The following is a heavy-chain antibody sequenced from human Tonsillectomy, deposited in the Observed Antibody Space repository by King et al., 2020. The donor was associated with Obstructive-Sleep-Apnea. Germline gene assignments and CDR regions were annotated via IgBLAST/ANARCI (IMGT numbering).Heavy chain of an antibody. Sequence: QLVQSGAEVKKPGASVKVSCKVSGYSLTELSMHWVRQAPGKGLEWMGGFDPEDGETIYAQKFQGRVTMTEDTSTDTAYMELSSLRSEDTAVYFCATDRRVTMVRGVKDYYYEMDVWGQGTTVTVSS. J-gene: IGHJ6*02. CDR1: GYSLTELS. D-gene: IGHD3-10*01. CDR3: ATDRRVTMVRGVKDYYYEMDV. CDR2: FDPEDGET. V-gene: IGHV1-24*01.